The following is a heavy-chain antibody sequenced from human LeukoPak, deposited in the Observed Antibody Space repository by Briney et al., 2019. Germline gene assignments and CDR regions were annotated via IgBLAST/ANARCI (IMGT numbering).Heavy chain of an antibody. CDR2: IRYDGSNK. V-gene: IGHV3-30*02. Sequence: GGSLRLSCAASGFTFSSYGMHWVRQAPGKGLEWVAFIRYDGSNKYYADSVEGRFTISRDNSKNTLYLQMNSLRAEDTAVYYCAKDRVPDRQWLVRGFDYWGQGTLVTVSS. CDR3: AKDRVPDRQWLVRGFDY. CDR1: GFTFSSYG. J-gene: IGHJ4*02. D-gene: IGHD6-19*01.